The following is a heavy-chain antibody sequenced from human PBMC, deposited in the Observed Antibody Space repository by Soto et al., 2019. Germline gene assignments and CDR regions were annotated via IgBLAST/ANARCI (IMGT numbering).Heavy chain of an antibody. CDR1: GFTCSSHS. CDR3: AKPLPRFDY. CDR2: ISSSGGRT. J-gene: IGHJ4*02. Sequence: GAALRPSCRASGFTCSSHSMNWVRQAPGRGLEWVSSISSSGGRTYYADSVKGRFTISRDNAKNTLYLQMNSLRAEDTAVYYCAKPLPRFDYWGQGTLVTVSS. V-gene: IGHV3-21*04.